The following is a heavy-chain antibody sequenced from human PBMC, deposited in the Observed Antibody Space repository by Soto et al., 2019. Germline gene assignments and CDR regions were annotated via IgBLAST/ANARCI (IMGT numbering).Heavy chain of an antibody. CDR2: ISDSRGTS. CDR3: AKSDSSGWYHHFQH. J-gene: IGHJ1*01. D-gene: IGHD6-19*01. CDR1: GFTFSSHA. V-gene: IGHV3-23*01. Sequence: GGSLRLSCAASGFTFSSHAMSWVRQAPGKGLEWVSAISDSRGTSYYADSVKGRFTISRDSSKNTLYLQMNGLRAEDTAVYYRAKSDSSGWYHHFQHWGQGTPVTVSS.